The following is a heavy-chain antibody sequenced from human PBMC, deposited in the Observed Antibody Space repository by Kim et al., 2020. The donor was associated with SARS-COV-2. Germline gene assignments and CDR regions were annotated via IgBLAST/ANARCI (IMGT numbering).Heavy chain of an antibody. J-gene: IGHJ4*02. Sequence: VKGRFTISRDNSKNTLYLHMDSLRVEDTAVYYCAKDLPLEMSGPYYLDYWGQGTLVTVSS. CDR3: AKDLPLEMSGPYYLDY. V-gene: IGHV3-23*01.